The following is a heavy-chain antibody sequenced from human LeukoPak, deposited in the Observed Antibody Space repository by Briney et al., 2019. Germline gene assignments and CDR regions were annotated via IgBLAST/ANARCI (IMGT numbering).Heavy chain of an antibody. Sequence: GGSLRLSCAASGFTFSIHAMNWVRQAPGKGLEWVSVIYSGGSTYYADSVKGRFTISRDNSKNTLYLQMNSLRAEDTAVYYCATIQLPYYFDYWGQGTLVTVSS. CDR1: GFTFSIHA. CDR2: IYSGGST. J-gene: IGHJ4*02. CDR3: ATIQLPYYFDY. V-gene: IGHV3-53*01. D-gene: IGHD5-18*01.